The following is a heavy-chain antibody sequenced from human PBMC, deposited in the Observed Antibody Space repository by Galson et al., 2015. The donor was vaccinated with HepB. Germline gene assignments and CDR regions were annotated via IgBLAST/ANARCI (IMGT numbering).Heavy chain of an antibody. J-gene: IGHJ6*03. D-gene: IGHD6-19*01. CDR1: GSSFTSYW. CDR3: ARHHLSYSSGSYYYYMDV. CDR2: IYPGDSDT. Sequence: QSGAEVKKPGESLKISCKGSGSSFTSYWIGWVRQMPGKGLEWMGIIYPGDSDTRYSPSFQGQVTISADKSISTAYLQWSSLKASDTAMYYCARHHLSYSSGSYYYYMDVWGKGTTVTVSS. V-gene: IGHV5-51*01.